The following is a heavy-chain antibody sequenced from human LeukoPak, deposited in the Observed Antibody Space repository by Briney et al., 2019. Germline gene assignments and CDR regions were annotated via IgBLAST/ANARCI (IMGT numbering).Heavy chain of an antibody. J-gene: IGHJ4*02. CDR2: INPSGGST. D-gene: IGHD4-11*01. V-gene: IGHV1-46*01. Sequence: ASVKVSCKTSGYTFTRYYMHWVRQAPGQGLEWMGLINPSGGSTSYAQKFQGRVTMTRDMSTSTVYMELSGLRSEDTAVYYCARDQGGVYSNYGVDYWGQGTLVTVSS. CDR1: GYTFTRYY. CDR3: ARDQGGVYSNYGVDY.